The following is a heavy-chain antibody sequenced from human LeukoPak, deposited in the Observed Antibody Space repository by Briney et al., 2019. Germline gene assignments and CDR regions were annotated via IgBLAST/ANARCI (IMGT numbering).Heavy chain of an antibody. CDR3: ARGRRYSSGWTPFDY. V-gene: IGHV4-61*02. Sequence: SQTLSLTCTVSGGSISSGSYYWSWIRQPAGKGLEWIGRIYTSGSTNYNPSLKSRVTISVDTSKNQFSLKLSSVTAADTAVYYCARGRRYSSGWTPFDYGGREPWSPSPQ. J-gene: IGHJ4*02. CDR2: IYTSGST. CDR1: GGSISSGSYY. D-gene: IGHD6-19*01.